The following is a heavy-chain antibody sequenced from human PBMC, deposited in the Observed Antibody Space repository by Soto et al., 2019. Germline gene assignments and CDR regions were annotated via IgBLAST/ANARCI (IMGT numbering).Heavy chain of an antibody. CDR3: AREPVVVAAAPSHWYDP. CDR2: INPSGGST. Sequence: ASVKVSCKASGYTFTSYYMHWVRQAPGEGLEWMGIINPSGGSTSYAQKFQGRVTMTRDTSTSTVYMELSSLRSEDTAVYYCAREPVVVAAAPSHWYDPWSQGTLDNVSS. D-gene: IGHD2-15*01. V-gene: IGHV1-46*01. J-gene: IGHJ5*02. CDR1: GYTFTSYY.